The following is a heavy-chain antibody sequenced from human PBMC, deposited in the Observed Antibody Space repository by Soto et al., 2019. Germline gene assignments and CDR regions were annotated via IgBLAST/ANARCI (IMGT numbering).Heavy chain of an antibody. CDR2: ISGSGGST. J-gene: IGHJ4*02. V-gene: IGHV3-23*01. CDR1: GFTFSSYA. Sequence: GGSLRLSCAASGFTFSSYAMIWVRQAPGKGLEWVSAISGSGGSTYYADSVKGRFTISRDNSKNTLYLQMNSLRAEDTAVYYCAKDRYYDILTGYSKRYFDYWGQGTLVTVSS. D-gene: IGHD3-9*01. CDR3: AKDRYYDILTGYSKRYFDY.